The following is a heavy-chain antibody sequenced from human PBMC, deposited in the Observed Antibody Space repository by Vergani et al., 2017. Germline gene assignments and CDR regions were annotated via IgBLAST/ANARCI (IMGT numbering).Heavy chain of an antibody. J-gene: IGHJ4*02. Sequence: QLQLQESGPGLVKPSETLSLTCTVSGGSISSSSYYWGWIRQPPGKGLEWIGSIYYSGNTYYNPSLKSRVTISVDTSKNQFSLKLSSVTAADTAVYYCARLVGYEMTTIRAIDYWGQGTLVTVSS. V-gene: IGHV4-39*01. CDR2: IYYSGNT. D-gene: IGHD5-24*01. CDR1: GGSISSSSYY. CDR3: ARLVGYEMTTIRAIDY.